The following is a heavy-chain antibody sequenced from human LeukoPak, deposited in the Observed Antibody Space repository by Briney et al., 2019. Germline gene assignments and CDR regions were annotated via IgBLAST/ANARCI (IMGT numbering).Heavy chain of an antibody. Sequence: GGSLRLSCTVSGFTVSSNSMSWVRHAPGKGLECVSFIYSGGNTHYSDSVKGRFTISRENSKNTLYLQMNSLRAEDTAVYYCARRAGEYSHPYDYWGQGTLVTVSS. CDR2: IYSGGNT. J-gene: IGHJ4*02. CDR1: GFTVSSNS. D-gene: IGHD4-17*01. CDR3: ARRAGEYSHPYDY. V-gene: IGHV3-53*01.